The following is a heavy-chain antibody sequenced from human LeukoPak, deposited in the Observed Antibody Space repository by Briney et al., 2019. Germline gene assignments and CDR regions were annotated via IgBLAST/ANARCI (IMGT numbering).Heavy chain of an antibody. V-gene: IGHV4-39*01. CDR1: GGSISTTSYY. D-gene: IGHD4-17*01. CDR2: IYYSGST. CDR3: ARQGYADFSSRPFDY. J-gene: IGHJ4*02. Sequence: PSETLSLTCIVSGGSISTTSYYWGWIRQPPGKGLEWIGSIYYSGSTYYTPSLKSRVTISVDTSKNQFSLKLTSVTAADTAMYYCARQGYADFSSRPFDYWGQGTLVTVSS.